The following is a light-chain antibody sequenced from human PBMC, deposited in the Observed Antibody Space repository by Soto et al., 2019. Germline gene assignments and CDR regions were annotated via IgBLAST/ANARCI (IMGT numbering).Light chain of an antibody. Sequence: EIVMTQSPDTLSVSPGDPVTLSCRASQSVSSNLAWYQQKPGQAPRLLIYGTYTRATGIPARFSGSGSGTEFTLTISSLQSEDLAVYYCQQYDNWPPFTFGPGTQVDLK. CDR2: GTY. CDR3: QQYDNWPPFT. CDR1: QSVSSN. J-gene: IGKJ3*01. V-gene: IGKV3D-15*01.